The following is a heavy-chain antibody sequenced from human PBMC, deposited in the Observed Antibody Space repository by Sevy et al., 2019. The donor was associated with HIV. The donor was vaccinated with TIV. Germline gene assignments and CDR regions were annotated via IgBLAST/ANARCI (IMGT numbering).Heavy chain of an antibody. CDR3: ITDPGYRGYDEEVINYYYYGMDV. CDR1: GFTFSSAW. V-gene: IGHV3-15*01. Sequence: LSLTCAASGFTFSSAWMSWVRLAPGKGLEWVGRIKSKTDGGTIDYAAPVKGRFTISREDSKNTLYLQMNSLRTEDTAVYYCITDPGYRGYDEEVINYYYYGMDVWGQGTTVTVSS. CDR2: IKSKTDGGTI. J-gene: IGHJ6*02. D-gene: IGHD5-12*01.